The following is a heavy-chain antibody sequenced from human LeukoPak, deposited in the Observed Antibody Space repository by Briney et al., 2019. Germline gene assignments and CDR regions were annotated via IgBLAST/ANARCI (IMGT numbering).Heavy chain of an antibody. CDR1: GGSISSYY. V-gene: IGHV4-59*01. D-gene: IGHD5-12*01. CDR3: ARGRYSGYEHWFDP. J-gene: IGHJ5*02. Sequence: SETLSLTCTVSGGSISSYYWSWIRQPPGKGLEWIGYIYHSGSTIYSPSLKSRVTISVDTSKNQFSLKLSSVTAADTAVYYCARGRYSGYEHWFDPWGQGTLVTVSS. CDR2: IYHSGST.